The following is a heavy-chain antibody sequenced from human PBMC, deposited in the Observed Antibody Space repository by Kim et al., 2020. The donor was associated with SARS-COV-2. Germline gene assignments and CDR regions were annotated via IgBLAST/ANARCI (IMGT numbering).Heavy chain of an antibody. J-gene: IGHJ4*02. CDR1: GFTFSSYS. CDR2: ISSSSSYI. D-gene: IGHD3-3*01. V-gene: IGHV3-21*01. Sequence: GGSLRLSCAASGFTFSSYSMNLVRQAPGKGLEWVSSISSSSSYIYYADSVKGRFTISRDNAKNSLYLQMNSLRAEDTAVYYCARTVLINYDFWSGYYNDPGYWGQGTLVTVSS. CDR3: ARTVLINYDFWSGYYNDPGY.